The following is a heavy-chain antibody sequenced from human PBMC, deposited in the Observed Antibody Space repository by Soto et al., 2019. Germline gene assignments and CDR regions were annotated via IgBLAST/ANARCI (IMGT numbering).Heavy chain of an antibody. CDR3: ARVFSDSSSFFDP. D-gene: IGHD6-13*01. J-gene: IGHJ5*02. V-gene: IGHV4-39*07. Sequence: PSETLSLTCIVSGGSISSSSYSWAWIRQPPGKGLEWIGTIYYGGNTYYNPSLKSRVTISVDTSKNQFSLKLSSVTAADTAVYYCARVFSDSSSFFDPWGQGTLVPVSS. CDR1: GGSISSSSYS. CDR2: IYYGGNT.